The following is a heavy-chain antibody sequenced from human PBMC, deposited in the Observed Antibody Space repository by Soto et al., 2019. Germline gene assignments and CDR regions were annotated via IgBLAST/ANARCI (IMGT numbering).Heavy chain of an antibody. CDR3: ARDLGYYYGSGSYFGAFDY. V-gene: IGHV1-18*01. CDR1: GYTFTSYG. CDR2: ISAYNGNT. Sequence: ASVKVSCKASGYTFTSYGISWVRQAPGQGLEWMGWISAYNGNTNYAQKLQGRVTMTSDTSTSTVYMELSSLRSEDTAVYYCARDLGYYYGSGSYFGAFDYWGQGTLVTVSS. D-gene: IGHD3-10*01. J-gene: IGHJ4*02.